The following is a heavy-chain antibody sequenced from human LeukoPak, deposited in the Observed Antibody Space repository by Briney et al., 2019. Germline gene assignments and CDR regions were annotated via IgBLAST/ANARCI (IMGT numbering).Heavy chain of an antibody. D-gene: IGHD3-10*01. V-gene: IGHV1-8*01. CDR2: MNPNSGNT. CDR1: GYTFTSYD. J-gene: IGHJ6*02. Sequence: GASVKVSCKASGYTFTSYDINWVRQATGQGFEWMGWMNPNSGNTGYAQKFQGRVTMTRNTSISTAYMELSSLRSEDTAVYYCAAYYYGSGSYYIYGMDVWGQGTTVTVSS. CDR3: AAYYYGSGSYYIYGMDV.